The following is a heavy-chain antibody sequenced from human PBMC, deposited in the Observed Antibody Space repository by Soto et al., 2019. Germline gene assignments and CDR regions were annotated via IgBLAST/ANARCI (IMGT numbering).Heavy chain of an antibody. V-gene: IGHV3-30*13. D-gene: IGHD7-27*01. CDR3: ARDDEQGSNCDLAY. Sequence: QVQLVQSGGGVVQPGRSLRLSCAASGFNFNTYFMHWVRQAPGKGLEWVAMIFPNGRDKAYADSVKGRFTISRDNSNNGMYLQMDSLRPEDTAVYYCARDDEQGSNCDLAYWGQGALVTVSS. CDR1: GFNFNTYF. J-gene: IGHJ4*02. CDR2: IFPNGRDK.